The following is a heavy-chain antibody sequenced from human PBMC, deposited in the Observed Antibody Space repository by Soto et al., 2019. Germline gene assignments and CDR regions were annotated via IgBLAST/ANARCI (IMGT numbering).Heavy chain of an antibody. V-gene: IGHV3-30-3*01. CDR3: ASQWGLSSKNYYYYGMDV. CDR2: ISYDGSNK. CDR1: GLTFSSYA. J-gene: IGHJ6*02. D-gene: IGHD3-16*01. Sequence: GGSLRLPCAASGLTFSSYAMHWVRQAPGKGLEWVAVISYDGSNKYYADSVKGRFTISRDNSKNTLYLQMNSLRAEDTAVYYCASQWGLSSKNYYYYGMDVWGQGTTVTVSS.